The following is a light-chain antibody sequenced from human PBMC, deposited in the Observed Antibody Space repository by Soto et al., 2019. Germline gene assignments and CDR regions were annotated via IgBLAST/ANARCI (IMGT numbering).Light chain of an antibody. CDR3: SSYTSSSTC. CDR2: EVS. J-gene: IGLJ1*01. V-gene: IGLV2-14*01. CDR1: SSDVGGYNY. Sequence: QSALTQPASVSGSPGQSITISCTGTSSDVGGYNYVSWYQQHPGKAPKLMIYEVSNRPSGVSNRVSGSKSGNTASLTISGLQAEDEADYYCSSYTSSSTCFGTGTKLTVL.